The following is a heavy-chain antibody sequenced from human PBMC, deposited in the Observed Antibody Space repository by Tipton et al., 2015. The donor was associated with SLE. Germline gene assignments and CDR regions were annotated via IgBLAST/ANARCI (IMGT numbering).Heavy chain of an antibody. CDR3: AREVVTGNGRHFGP. CDR1: GGSIRSSNW. V-gene: IGHV4-4*02. Sequence: TLSLTCGVSGGSIRSSNWWSWVRQPPGKGLEWIGEIYHSGSTNYNPSLKSRVTISVDKSKKQFSLKLSSVTAADTAVYYCAREVVTGNGRHFGPWGQGTLVTVSS. J-gene: IGHJ5*02. CDR2: IYHSGST. D-gene: IGHD3-22*01.